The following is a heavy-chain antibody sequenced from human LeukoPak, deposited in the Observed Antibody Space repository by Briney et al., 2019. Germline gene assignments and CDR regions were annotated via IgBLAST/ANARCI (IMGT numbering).Heavy chain of an antibody. D-gene: IGHD3-10*01. Sequence: SVKVSCKASGGTFSSYAISWVRQPPGQGLEWMGGIIPIFGTANYAQKFQGRVTITADESTSTAYMELSSLRSEDTAVYYCASKSDGSDPLVAYYFDYWGQGTLVTVSS. V-gene: IGHV1-69*13. J-gene: IGHJ4*02. CDR3: ASKSDGSDPLVAYYFDY. CDR2: IIPIFGTA. CDR1: GGTFSSYA.